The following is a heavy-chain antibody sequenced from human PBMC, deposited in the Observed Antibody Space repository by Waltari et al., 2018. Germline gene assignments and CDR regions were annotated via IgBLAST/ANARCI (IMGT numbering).Heavy chain of an antibody. Sequence: EVQLVESGGGLVQPGGSLRLSCAASGFTFSSFWMHWVRQAPGTGLVCVSRVNGDGSGTTDADSVKGRFTISRDNAKNTLYLQMNRLSAEDTAVYYCVRGYGRGVTNGDYFEYWGQGTLVTVSS. CDR3: VRGYGRGVTNGDYFEY. D-gene: IGHD2-21*02. CDR2: VNGDGSGT. J-gene: IGHJ4*02. V-gene: IGHV3-74*01. CDR1: GFTFSSFW.